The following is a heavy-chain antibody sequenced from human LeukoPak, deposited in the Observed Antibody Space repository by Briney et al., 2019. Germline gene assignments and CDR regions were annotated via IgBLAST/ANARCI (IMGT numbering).Heavy chain of an antibody. CDR3: ARHPTGRRYYYDSSGTGGAFDI. CDR1: GGSISSSSYY. D-gene: IGHD3-22*01. CDR2: IYYSGST. V-gene: IGHV4-39*01. J-gene: IGHJ3*02. Sequence: SETLSLTCTVSGGSISSSSYYWGWIRQPPGKGLEWIGSIYYSGSTYYNPSLKSRVTISVDTSKNQFSLKLSSVTAADTAVYHCARHPTGRRYYYDSSGTGGAFDIWGQGTMVTVSS.